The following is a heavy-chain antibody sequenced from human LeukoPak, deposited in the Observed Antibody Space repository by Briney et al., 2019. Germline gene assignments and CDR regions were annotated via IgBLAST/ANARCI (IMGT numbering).Heavy chain of an antibody. Sequence: SETLSLTCTVSGGSISSYYWSWIRQPPGKGLEWIGYIYYSGSANYNPSLKSRVTISVDTSKNQFSLKLSSVTAADTAVYYCARVVTLRRYYYYYYMDVWGKGTTVTVSS. V-gene: IGHV4-59*01. D-gene: IGHD2-21*01. CDR3: ARVVTLRRYYYYYYMDV. CDR2: IYYSGSA. J-gene: IGHJ6*03. CDR1: GGSISSYY.